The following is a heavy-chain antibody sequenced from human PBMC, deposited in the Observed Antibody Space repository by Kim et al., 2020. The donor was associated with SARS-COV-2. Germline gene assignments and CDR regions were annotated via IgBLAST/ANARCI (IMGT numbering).Heavy chain of an antibody. J-gene: IGHJ4*02. V-gene: IGHV4-39*07. D-gene: IGHD1-26*01. CDR3: ARDRDSGGPGDY. Sequence: YTPALKSRVTISEDTSKTRFSLKRSAVTAADTAVYYCARDRDSGGPGDYWGQGTLVTVSS.